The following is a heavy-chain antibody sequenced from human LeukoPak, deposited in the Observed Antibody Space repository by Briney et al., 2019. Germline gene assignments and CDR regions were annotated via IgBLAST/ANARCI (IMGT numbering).Heavy chain of an antibody. CDR2: IYYSRCT. Sequence: RQPPGKRLEWIGYIYYSRCTNYNPSLKSRVTISVDTSTNQFSLKLSSVTAADTAVYYCARGGVGNWFDPWGQGTLVTVSS. V-gene: IGHV4-59*01. D-gene: IGHD3-10*01. J-gene: IGHJ5*02. CDR3: ARGGVGNWFDP.